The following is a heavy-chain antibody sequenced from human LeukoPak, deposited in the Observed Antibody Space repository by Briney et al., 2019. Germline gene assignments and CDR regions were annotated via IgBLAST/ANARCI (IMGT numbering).Heavy chain of an antibody. Sequence: GGSLRLSCAASGFTFSSYAMHWVRQAPGKGLEWVAVISYDGSNKYYADSVKGRFTISRDNSKNTLYLQMNSLRAEDTAVYYCARDFAHCSSTSCPFDYWGQGTLVTVSS. J-gene: IGHJ4*02. D-gene: IGHD2-2*01. CDR1: GFTFSSYA. CDR3: ARDFAHCSSTSCPFDY. CDR2: ISYDGSNK. V-gene: IGHV3-30-3*01.